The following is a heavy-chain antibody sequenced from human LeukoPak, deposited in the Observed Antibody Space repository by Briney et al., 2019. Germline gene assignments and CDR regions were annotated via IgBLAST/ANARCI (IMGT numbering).Heavy chain of an antibody. CDR1: GYSFSSYY. CDR3: ARQAGATRRGWFDP. CDR2: IYPGDSDT. V-gene: IGHV5-51*01. J-gene: IGHJ5*02. Sequence: GESLKISCKGSGYSFSSYYIGWVRQMPGKGLEWMGIIYPGDSDTRYSPSFQGQVTMSADKSISTAFLQWSSLKASDTAMYYCARQAGATRRGWFDPWGQGTLVTVSS. D-gene: IGHD1-26*01.